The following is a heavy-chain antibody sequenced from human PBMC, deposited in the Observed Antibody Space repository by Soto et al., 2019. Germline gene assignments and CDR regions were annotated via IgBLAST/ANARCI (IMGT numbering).Heavy chain of an antibody. Sequence: SVKVSCKASGGTVSNYSISWVRQAPGQGLECMGGIIPIFGTSNYAQKLQCRVTLTADESTNTAYMELSTLRSEDTALYSCATDVIVMVLAATSAGGRFDPRGQGTL. CDR2: IIPIFGTS. CDR3: ATDVIVMVLAATSAGGRFDP. CDR1: GGTVSNYS. V-gene: IGHV1-69*13. D-gene: IGHD2-15*01. J-gene: IGHJ5*02.